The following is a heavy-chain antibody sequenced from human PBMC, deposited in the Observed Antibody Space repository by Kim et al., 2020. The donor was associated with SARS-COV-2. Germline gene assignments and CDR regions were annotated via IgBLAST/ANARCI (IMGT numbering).Heavy chain of an antibody. Sequence: GGSLRLSCAASGFTFNNYAMSWIRQAPGKGLEWVSGIIGSGGTTYHVDSVKGRFTISRDNSKNTLSLQMNSLRAEDTAVYYCAKSTGSSSYYFDYWGQGTLVTVSS. V-gene: IGHV3-23*01. CDR3: AKSTGSSSYYFDY. CDR1: GFTFNNYA. D-gene: IGHD2-15*01. J-gene: IGHJ4*02. CDR2: IIGSGGTT.